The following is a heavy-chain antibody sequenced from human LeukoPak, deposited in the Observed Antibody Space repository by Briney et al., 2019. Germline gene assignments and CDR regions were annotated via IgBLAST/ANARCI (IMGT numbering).Heavy chain of an antibody. CDR1: GGSFSGYY. Sequence: PSETLSLTCAVYGGSFSGYYWSWIRQPPGKGLEWIGEINHSGSTNYNPSLKSRVTISVDTSKNQFSLKLSSVTAADTAVYYCARGQPEGLDLAQYYFDHWGQGTLVTVSS. CDR3: ARGQPEGLDLAQYYFDH. D-gene: IGHD2-2*03. V-gene: IGHV4-34*01. J-gene: IGHJ4*02. CDR2: INHSGST.